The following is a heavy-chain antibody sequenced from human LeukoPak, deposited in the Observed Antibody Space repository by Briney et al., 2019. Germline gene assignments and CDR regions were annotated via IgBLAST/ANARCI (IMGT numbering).Heavy chain of an antibody. V-gene: IGHV3-48*02. CDR3: ARDWEMATIAAAALGY. D-gene: IGHD6-13*01. J-gene: IGHJ4*02. CDR2: ISKNSDTK. CDR1: GFSFSSFS. Sequence: GGSLRLSCAASGFSFSSFSMNWGRQAPGKGLEWVSYISKNSDTKYYAGSVKGRFTISRDNAKNSLYLQMISLRDEDTAVYYCARDWEMATIAAAALGYWGQGTRVTVSS.